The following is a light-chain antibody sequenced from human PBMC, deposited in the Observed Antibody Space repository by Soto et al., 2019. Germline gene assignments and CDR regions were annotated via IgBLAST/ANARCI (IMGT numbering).Light chain of an antibody. J-gene: IGKJ1*01. V-gene: IGKV1-5*03. Sequence: DIPMTQSPSTLSASVGERVTITCRASQSISSWLAWYKQKPGKAPKLLIYKASSLQSGVPSRFSGSGSGTDFTLTISRLQPDDFATYYCQQYNSYSLTFGQRAQVEL. CDR2: KAS. CDR1: QSISSW. CDR3: QQYNSYSLT.